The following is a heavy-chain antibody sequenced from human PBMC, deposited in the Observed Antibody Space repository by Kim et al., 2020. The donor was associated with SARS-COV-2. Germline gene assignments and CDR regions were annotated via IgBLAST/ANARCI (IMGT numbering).Heavy chain of an antibody. CDR3: AKMSRGSGWPHSFDS. CDR2: ISGDGDST. J-gene: IGHJ4*01. V-gene: IGHV3-43*02. D-gene: IGHD6-19*01. Sequence: GGSLRLSCAASGFTFEDYAMHWVRQVPGKSLEWVSLISGDGDSTSYADSVNGRFTISRDNSKNSMYLQMNSLRNEDYALYYCAKMSRGSGWPHSFDSWG. CDR1: GFTFEDYA.